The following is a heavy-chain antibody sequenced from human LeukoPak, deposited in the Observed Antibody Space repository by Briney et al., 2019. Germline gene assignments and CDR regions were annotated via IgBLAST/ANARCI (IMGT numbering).Heavy chain of an antibody. V-gene: IGHV3-33*01. J-gene: IGHJ4*02. CDR2: IWYDGSNK. CDR1: GFTFSSYG. D-gene: IGHD3-22*01. Sequence: GGSLRLSCAASGFTFSSYGMHWVRQAPGKGLEWVAVIWYDGSNKYYADSVKGRFTTSRDNSKNTLYLQMNSLRAEDTAVYYCARDQPDYYDSSGYYSLFDYWGQGTLVTVSS. CDR3: ARDQPDYYDSSGYYSLFDY.